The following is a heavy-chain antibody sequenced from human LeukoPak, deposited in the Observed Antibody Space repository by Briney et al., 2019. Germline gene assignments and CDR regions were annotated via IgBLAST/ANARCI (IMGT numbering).Heavy chain of an antibody. CDR1: GYTFTAYY. D-gene: IGHD3-22*01. CDR2: MNPNSGNT. Sequence: VASVKVSCKASGYTFTAYYIHWVRQAPGQGLEWMGWMNPNSGNTGYAQKFQGRVTMTRNTSISTAYMELSSLRSDDTAVYYCARGSTARYYYDSSGYYRGAVDYWGQGTLVTISS. CDR3: ARGSTARYYYDSSGYYRGAVDY. V-gene: IGHV1-8*02. J-gene: IGHJ4*02.